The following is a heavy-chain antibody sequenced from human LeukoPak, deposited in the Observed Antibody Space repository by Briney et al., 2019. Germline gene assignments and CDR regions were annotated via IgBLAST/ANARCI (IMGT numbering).Heavy chain of an antibody. V-gene: IGHV4-38-2*01. Sequence: SETLSLTCAVSGYSISSGYYWGWVRQPPGKGLEWIGRIYTTGTTQYNPSLKSRVTMSVDTSTNQFSLNVRSMTAADTAVYYCGRQGYTASHYFFDYWSQGTLVAVS. J-gene: IGHJ4*02. CDR2: IYTTGTT. CDR1: GYSISSGYY. D-gene: IGHD2-2*02. CDR3: GRQGYTASHYFFDY.